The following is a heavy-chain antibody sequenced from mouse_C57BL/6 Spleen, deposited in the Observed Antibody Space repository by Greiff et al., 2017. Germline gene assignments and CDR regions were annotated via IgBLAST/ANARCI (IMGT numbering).Heavy chain of an antibody. CDR1: GYTFTSYG. J-gene: IGHJ3*01. Sequence: VQLQQSGAELARPGASVKLSCKASGYTFTSYGISWVKQRTGQGLEWIGEIYPRSGNTYYNEKFKGKATLTADKSSSTAYMELRSLTSEDSAVYFCARGFYYGSSYEAYWGQGTLVTVSA. V-gene: IGHV1-81*01. CDR2: IYPRSGNT. CDR3: ARGFYYGSSYEAY. D-gene: IGHD1-1*01.